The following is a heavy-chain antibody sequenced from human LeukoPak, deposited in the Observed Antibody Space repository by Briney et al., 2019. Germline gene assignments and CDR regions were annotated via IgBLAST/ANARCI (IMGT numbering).Heavy chain of an antibody. Sequence: GASVKVSCKASGGTFSSYAISWVRQAPGQGLEWMGGIIPIFGTANYAQKFQGRVTITADESTSTAYMELSSLRSEDTAVYYCARDQGYCSGGSCSHYEYFQHWGQGTLVTVSS. D-gene: IGHD2-15*01. V-gene: IGHV1-69*13. CDR1: GGTFSSYA. J-gene: IGHJ1*01. CDR3: ARDQGYCSGGSCSHYEYFQH. CDR2: IIPIFGTA.